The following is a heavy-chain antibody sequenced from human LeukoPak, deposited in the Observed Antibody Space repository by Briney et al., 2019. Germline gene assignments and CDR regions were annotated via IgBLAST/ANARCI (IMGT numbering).Heavy chain of an antibody. CDR3: ARGLGYCSSTSCYSSGWFDP. V-gene: IGHV3-30*04. D-gene: IGHD2-2*01. CDR1: GFTFSSYA. J-gene: IGHJ5*02. CDR2: ISYDGSNK. Sequence: GGSLRLSCAASGFTFSSYAMHWVRQARGKGLEWVAVISYDGSNKYYAGSVKGRFTISRDNSKNTLYLQMNSLRAEDTAVYYCARGLGYCSSTSCYSSGWFDPWGQGTLVTVSS.